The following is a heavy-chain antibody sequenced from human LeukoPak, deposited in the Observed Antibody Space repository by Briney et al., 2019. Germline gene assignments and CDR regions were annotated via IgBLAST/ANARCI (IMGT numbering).Heavy chain of an antibody. CDR2: ISSSSTYI. Sequence: GGSLRLSCTASGFTVSSNYMSWVRQAPGKGLEWVSSISSSSTYIFYADSVRGRFTISRDNAKNSLYLQVNSLRAEDTAVYYCASDYGDYSSYYYGMDVWGQGTTVTVSS. CDR1: GFTVSSNY. D-gene: IGHD4-17*01. CDR3: ASDYGDYSSYYYGMDV. J-gene: IGHJ6*02. V-gene: IGHV3-21*01.